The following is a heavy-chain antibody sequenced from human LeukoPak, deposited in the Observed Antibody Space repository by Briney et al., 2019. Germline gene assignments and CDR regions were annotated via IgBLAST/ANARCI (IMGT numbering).Heavy chain of an antibody. CDR2: IYTSGST. Sequence: SETLSLTCTVSGGSISSYYWSWIRQPAGKGLEWIGRIYTSGSTNYNPSLKSRVTISVDTSKNQFSLKLSSVTAADTAVYYCARSVRGVITYYYYGMDVWGQGTTVTVSS. CDR1: GGSISSYY. V-gene: IGHV4-4*07. CDR3: ARSVRGVITYYYYGMDV. J-gene: IGHJ6*02. D-gene: IGHD3-10*01.